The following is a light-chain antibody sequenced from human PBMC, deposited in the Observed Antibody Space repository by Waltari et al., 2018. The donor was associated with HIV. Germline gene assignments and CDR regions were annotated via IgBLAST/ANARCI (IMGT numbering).Light chain of an antibody. CDR1: RSILYSSDNRNY. CDR3: QQYFRIPPT. Sequence: DIVMTQSPDSLPVSLGERATINCTFSRSILYSSDNRNYLAWYQQKARQPPKLLISWASTRESGVPDRFSGSGSGTDFTLTITRLQAEDVAVYHCQQYFRIPPTFGGGTKVEIK. CDR2: WAS. J-gene: IGKJ4*01. V-gene: IGKV4-1*01.